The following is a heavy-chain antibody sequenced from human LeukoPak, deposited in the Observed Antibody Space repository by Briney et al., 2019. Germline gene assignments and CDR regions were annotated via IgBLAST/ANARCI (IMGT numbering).Heavy chain of an antibody. CDR3: AELGITMIGDV. CDR1: GFTFSSYW. J-gene: IGHJ6*04. Sequence: PGGSLRLSCAGSGFTFSSYWMSWVRQAPGKGPEWVANIKQDGSEIYYVDSVKGRFTISRDNAKNSLYLQMNSLRAEDTAVYYCAELGITMIGDVWGKGTTVTISS. D-gene: IGHD3-10*02. V-gene: IGHV3-7*01. CDR2: IKQDGSEI.